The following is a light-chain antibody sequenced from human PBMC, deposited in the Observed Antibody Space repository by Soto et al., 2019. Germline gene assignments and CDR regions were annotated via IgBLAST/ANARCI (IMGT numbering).Light chain of an antibody. CDR3: QQYGSSPYT. CDR2: DAS. V-gene: IGKV3-20*01. Sequence: EIVLTQSPGTLSLSPGERATLSCRASQSVSSSYLAWYQQEPGQAPRLLIYDASSRATGIPDRFSGSGSGTDFTLTITRLEPEDFAVYYCQQYGSSPYTFGQGTKLEI. CDR1: QSVSSSY. J-gene: IGKJ2*01.